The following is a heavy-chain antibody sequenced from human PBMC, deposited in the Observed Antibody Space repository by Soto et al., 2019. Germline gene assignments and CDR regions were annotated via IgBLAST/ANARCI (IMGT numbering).Heavy chain of an antibody. CDR1: GGSISSGGYY. V-gene: IGHV4-31*03. D-gene: IGHD6-13*01. CDR2: IYYSGST. CDR3: VREEHSSSWYIYFDY. J-gene: IGHJ4*02. Sequence: QVQLQESGPGLVKPSQTLSLTCTVSGGSISSGGYYWSWIRQHPGKGLEWIGYIYYSGSTYYNPSLKSRVTISVDTSKNQFSLKLSSVTAADTAVYYCVREEHSSSWYIYFDYWGQGTLVTVSS.